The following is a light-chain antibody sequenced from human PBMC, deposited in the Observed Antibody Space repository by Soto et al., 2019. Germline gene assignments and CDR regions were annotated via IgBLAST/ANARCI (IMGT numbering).Light chain of an antibody. CDR1: SGDVGGYIY. V-gene: IGLV2-11*01. CDR3: CSYAGGPFV. Sequence: QCALTQPRSVSGSPGQSVTISCTGTSGDVGGYIYVSWYQQHPGKAPELIIYDVGKRPSGVPDRFSGSKSGNTASLTISGLQAEDAADYYCCSYAGGPFVFGTGTKVTVL. J-gene: IGLJ1*01. CDR2: DVG.